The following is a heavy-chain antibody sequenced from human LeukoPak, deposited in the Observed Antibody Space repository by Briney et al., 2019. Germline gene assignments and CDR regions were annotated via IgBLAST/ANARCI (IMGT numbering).Heavy chain of an antibody. Sequence: SVKVSCKASGGTFSSYAISWVRQAPGQGLEWMGRIIPILGIANYAQKFQGRVTITADKSTSTAYMELSSLRSEDAAVYYCASHPRATYCGGDCKADHDYWGQGTLVTVSS. CDR1: GGTFSSYA. J-gene: IGHJ4*02. CDR3: ASHPRATYCGGDCKADHDY. V-gene: IGHV1-69*04. D-gene: IGHD2-21*02. CDR2: IIPILGIA.